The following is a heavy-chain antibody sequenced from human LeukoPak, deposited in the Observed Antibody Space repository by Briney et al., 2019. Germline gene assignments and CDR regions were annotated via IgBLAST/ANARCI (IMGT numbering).Heavy chain of an antibody. V-gene: IGHV4-59*01. D-gene: IGHD2-2*01. J-gene: IGHJ6*03. CDR2: IYYSGST. CDR3: AGLPAARFYYYYYMDV. CDR1: GGSISSYY. Sequence: PSETLSLTCTVSGGSISSYYWSWIRQPPGKGLEWIGYIYYSGSTNYNPSLKSRVTISIDTSKNQFSLKLSSATAADTAVYYCAGLPAARFYYYYYMDVWGKGTTVTVSS.